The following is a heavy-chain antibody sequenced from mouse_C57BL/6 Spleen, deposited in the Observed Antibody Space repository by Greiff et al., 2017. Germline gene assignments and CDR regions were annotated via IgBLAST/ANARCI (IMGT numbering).Heavy chain of an antibody. V-gene: IGHV1-55*01. J-gene: IGHJ4*01. CDR3: ARKGDDCYCSSPCAMDY. Sequence: QVQLQQPGAELVKPGASVKMSCKASGYTFTSYWITWVKQRPGQGLEWIGDIYPGSGSTNYNEKFKSKATLTVDTSSSTAYMQLSSLTSEDSAVYYCARKGDDCYCSSPCAMDYWGQGTSVTVSS. CDR1: GYTFTSYW. D-gene: IGHD1-1*01. CDR2: IYPGSGST.